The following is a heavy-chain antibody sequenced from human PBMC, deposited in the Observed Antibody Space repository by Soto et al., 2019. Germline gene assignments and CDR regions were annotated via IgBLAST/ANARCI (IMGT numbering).Heavy chain of an antibody. CDR1: GFTFSSYG. Sequence: XESLRLSCAASGFTFSSYGMHWVRQAPGKGLEWVAVISYDGSNKYYADSVKGRFTISRDNSKNTLYLQMNSLRAEDTAVYYCAKDSGMDVWGQGTTVTVSS. CDR2: ISYDGSNK. V-gene: IGHV3-30*18. J-gene: IGHJ6*02. CDR3: AKDSGMDV.